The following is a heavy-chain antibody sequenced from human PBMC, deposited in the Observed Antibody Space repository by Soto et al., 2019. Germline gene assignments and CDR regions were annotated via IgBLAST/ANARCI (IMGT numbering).Heavy chain of an antibody. Sequence: SETLSLTCVVSGYSISSGYYWGWIRQPPGKGLEWIGSIYHSGTTYYNPSLKSRVTISLDTSRNQFSLKLTSVTAADTAVYYCARTLLTSSWYAGSWGQGTLVTVSS. CDR2: IYHSGTT. CDR3: ARTLLTSSWYAGS. CDR1: GYSISSGYY. V-gene: IGHV4-38-2*01. D-gene: IGHD6-13*01. J-gene: IGHJ5*02.